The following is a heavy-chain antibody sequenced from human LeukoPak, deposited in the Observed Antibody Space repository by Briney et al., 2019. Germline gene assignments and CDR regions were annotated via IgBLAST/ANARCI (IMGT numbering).Heavy chain of an antibody. D-gene: IGHD1-26*01. J-gene: IGHJ6*02. CDR3: TEGENGMDV. CDR1: GFTFSDYS. V-gene: IGHV3-69-1*01. Sequence: GGSLRLSCAASGFTFSDYSMNWVRQAPGKGLEWASYISSSGIIYYADSVKGRFTISRDNAKNSVYLQMNSLRAEDTATYYCTEGENGMDVWGQGTTVTVSS. CDR2: ISSSGII.